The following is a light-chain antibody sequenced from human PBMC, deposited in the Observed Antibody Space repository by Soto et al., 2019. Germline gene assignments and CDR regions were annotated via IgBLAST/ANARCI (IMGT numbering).Light chain of an antibody. V-gene: IGKV3D-20*02. CDR2: GAS. Sequence: ETVLTQSPGTLSLSPGETATLSCRASQRITSSYLAWYQQTPGQPPRLLIYGASSRATGIPDRFSGSGSGTDFTLTISSLEPEDFAVYYCQQRSNWPPLTFGGGTKVEIK. CDR3: QQRSNWPPLT. CDR1: QRITSSY. J-gene: IGKJ4*01.